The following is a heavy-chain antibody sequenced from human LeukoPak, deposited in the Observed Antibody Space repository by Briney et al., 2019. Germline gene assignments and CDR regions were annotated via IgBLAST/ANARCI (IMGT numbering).Heavy chain of an antibody. D-gene: IGHD3-9*01. V-gene: IGHV1-18*01. CDR1: GYTFNNYG. CDR2: ISAYNGDT. Sequence: ASVKVSCKASGYTFNNYGFTWVRQAPGQGLEWLGWISAYNGDTHYPQSLQGRVTMTTDTSTSTAYMELRSLRSDDTAVYYCARVLGDILTGYYPYYFDYWGQGTLVTVSS. J-gene: IGHJ4*02. CDR3: ARVLGDILTGYYPYYFDY.